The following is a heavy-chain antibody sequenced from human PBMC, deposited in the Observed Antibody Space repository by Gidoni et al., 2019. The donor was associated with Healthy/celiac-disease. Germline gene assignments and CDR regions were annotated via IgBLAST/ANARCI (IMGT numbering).Heavy chain of an antibody. Sequence: QVQLVQSGAEVKKPGSSVKVSCKASGGTFSSYAISWVRQAPGQGLEWMGGIIPIFGTANYAQKFQGRVTITADESTSTAYMELSSLRSEDTAVYYCARDKRAIRFFGVDTYYYGMDVWGQGTTVTVSS. CDR2: IIPIFGTA. D-gene: IGHD3-3*01. CDR3: ARDKRAIRFFGVDTYYYGMDV. J-gene: IGHJ6*02. V-gene: IGHV1-69*01. CDR1: GGTFSSYA.